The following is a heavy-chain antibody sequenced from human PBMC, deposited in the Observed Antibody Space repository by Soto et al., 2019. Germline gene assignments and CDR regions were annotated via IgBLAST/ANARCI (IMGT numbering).Heavy chain of an antibody. CDR3: ARDGDYSSSSVGFDY. Sequence: SVKVSCKASGGTFSSYAISWVRQAPGQGLEWMGGIIPIFGTANYAQKFQGRVTITAEESTSTAYMELSSLRSKDTAVYYCARDGDYSSSSVGFDYWGEGPLVTVSS. CDR1: GGTFSSYA. V-gene: IGHV1-69*13. CDR2: IIPIFGTA. J-gene: IGHJ4*02. D-gene: IGHD6-6*01.